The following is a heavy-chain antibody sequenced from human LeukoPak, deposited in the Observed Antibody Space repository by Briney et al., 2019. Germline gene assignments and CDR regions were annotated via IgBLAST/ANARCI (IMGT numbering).Heavy chain of an antibody. CDR2: VYTSGYS. CDR1: GGSMNTYY. J-gene: IGHJ4*02. V-gene: IGHV4-4*07. D-gene: IGHD4-23*01. CDR3: ARETLVGTPNYFAY. Sequence: SETLSLTCSVSGGSMNTYYWTWMRQPAGKGLEWIGRVYTSGYSKTNPSLQSRVTMSVDTSKRQLSLMLTSLTAADTAVYYCARETLVGTPNYFAYGGGEILFTVSS.